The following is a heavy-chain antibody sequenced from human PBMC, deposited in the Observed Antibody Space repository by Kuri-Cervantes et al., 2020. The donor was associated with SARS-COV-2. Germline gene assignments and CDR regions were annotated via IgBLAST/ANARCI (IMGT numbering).Heavy chain of an antibody. V-gene: IGHV1-58*01. CDR2: IVVGSGNT. J-gene: IGHJ6*02. D-gene: IGHD2-2*02. Sequence: SVKVSCKASGFTFTSSAVQWVRQARGQRLEWIGWIVVGSGNTNYAQKFQERVTITRDMSTSTVYMELRSLRSDDTAMYYCARDYCSKTNCYIRGMSNYYYGMDAWGQGTTVTVSS. CDR3: ARDYCSKTNCYIRGMSNYYYGMDA. CDR1: GFTFTSSA.